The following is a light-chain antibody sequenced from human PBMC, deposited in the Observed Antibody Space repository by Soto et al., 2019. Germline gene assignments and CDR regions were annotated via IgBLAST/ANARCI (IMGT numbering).Light chain of an antibody. CDR3: QQYKTYPWT. J-gene: IGKJ1*01. CDR2: RAS. CDR1: QTVDTW. Sequence: DIQMTQSPSTLSVSVGDRVTITCRASQTVDTWLAWYQQRPGRAPRLLIYRASNLQSGVPSRFAGSGSRTEFTLTISSLQPDDIATYYCQQYKTYPWTFGQGTKVEIK. V-gene: IGKV1-5*03.